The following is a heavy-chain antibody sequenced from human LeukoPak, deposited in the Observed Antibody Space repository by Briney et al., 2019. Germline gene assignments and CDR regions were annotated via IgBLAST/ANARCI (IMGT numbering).Heavy chain of an antibody. CDR3: ARVVKYRSGPLTDLLPYYFDY. V-gene: IGHV1-3*03. Sequence: AASVKVFCKASGYTFTSYAMHWARQAPGQRLEWMGWINAGNGNTKYSQEFQGRVTITRDTSASTAYMELSSLRSEDMAVYYCARVVKYRSGPLTDLLPYYFDYWGQGTLVTVSS. J-gene: IGHJ4*02. D-gene: IGHD6-19*01. CDR1: GYTFTSYA. CDR2: INAGNGNT.